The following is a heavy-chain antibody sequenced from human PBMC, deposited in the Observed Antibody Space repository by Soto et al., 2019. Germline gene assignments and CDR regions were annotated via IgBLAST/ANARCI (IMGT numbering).Heavy chain of an antibody. D-gene: IGHD3-9*01. J-gene: IGHJ5*02. CDR3: ARQWAAGYGAFDP. Sequence: QVKLQESGPGLEKPSGTLSLTCAVSGGSISNNRWWTWVRQAPGKGLEWIGEIHDRGSTNYNLSLKSRATASIDRSNTQFSLEMRAVTAADTAVYYCARQWAAGYGAFDPWGQGTLVTVSS. CDR2: IHDRGST. CDR1: GGSISNNRW. V-gene: IGHV4-4*02.